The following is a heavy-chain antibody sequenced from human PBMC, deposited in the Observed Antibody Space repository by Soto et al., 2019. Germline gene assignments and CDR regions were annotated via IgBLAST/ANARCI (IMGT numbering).Heavy chain of an antibody. Sequence: QVQLQESGPGLVKPSQTLSLTCTVSGGSISSGGYYWSWIRQHPGKGLEWIGYIYYSGSTYYNPSLKSRVTXPVXTXTNQFSLKLSSVTAADTAVYYCARGHSRDGYNPYDYWGQGTLVTVSS. D-gene: IGHD5-12*01. J-gene: IGHJ4*02. V-gene: IGHV4-31*03. CDR2: IYYSGST. CDR3: ARGHSRDGYNPYDY. CDR1: GGSISSGGYY.